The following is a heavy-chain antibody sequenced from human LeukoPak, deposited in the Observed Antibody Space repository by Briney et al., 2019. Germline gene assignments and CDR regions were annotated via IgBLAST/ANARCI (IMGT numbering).Heavy chain of an antibody. D-gene: IGHD6-13*01. CDR1: GGSVSSGSYY. Sequence: RTSETLSLTCTVSGGSVSSGSYYWSWIRQPPGKGLGWIGHIYYSGSTNYNPSLKSRVTISVDTSKNQFSLKLSSVTAADTAVYYCAREVLSSWDQEYYFDYWGQGTLVTVSS. CDR2: IYYSGST. CDR3: AREVLSSWDQEYYFDY. V-gene: IGHV4-61*01. J-gene: IGHJ4*02.